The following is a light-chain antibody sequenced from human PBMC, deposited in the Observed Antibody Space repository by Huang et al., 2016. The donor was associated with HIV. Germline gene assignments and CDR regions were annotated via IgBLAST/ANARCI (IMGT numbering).Light chain of an antibody. CDR3: QQYNNWPPYT. CDR1: PSVSSN. J-gene: IGKJ2*01. V-gene: IGKV3-15*01. CDR2: CAS. Sequence: EIVMTQSPATLSVSPWERATLSCRASPSVSSNLAWYQHKPGQAPRLLISCASTRATGIPARCSGSGSGTEYTITISSLQSEDFAVDYCQQYNNWPPYTFGQGTKLEIK.